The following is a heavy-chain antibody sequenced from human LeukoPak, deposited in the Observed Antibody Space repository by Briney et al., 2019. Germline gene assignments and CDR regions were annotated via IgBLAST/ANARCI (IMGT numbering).Heavy chain of an antibody. CDR1: GGSISSGDYY. Sequence: SETLSLTCTVSGGSISSGDYYWSWIRQPPGKGLEWIGYIYYSGSTYYNPSLKSRVTISVDTSKNQFSLKLSSVTAADTAVYYCARGVTISYWYYYYGMDVWGQGTTVTVSS. J-gene: IGHJ6*02. V-gene: IGHV4-30-4*02. D-gene: IGHD3-3*01. CDR3: ARGVTISYWYYYYGMDV. CDR2: IYYSGST.